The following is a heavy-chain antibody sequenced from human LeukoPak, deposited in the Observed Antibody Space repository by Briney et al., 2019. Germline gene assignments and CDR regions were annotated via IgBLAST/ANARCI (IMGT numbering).Heavy chain of an antibody. CDR2: THDMSEWYS. CDR3: ARDVGASGSYTFDD. Sequence: SQTLSLTRAISGDSVSSKYGVWTWIRQSRARGLEWPGRTHDMSEWYSDYAKSVQRRRTIKPSTPKNKNTPQLYSVTPEDAAVYHSARDVGASGSYTFDDWGQGTLVTVSS. J-gene: IGHJ4*02. CDR1: GDSVSSKYGV. V-gene: IGHV6-1*01. D-gene: IGHD6-19*01.